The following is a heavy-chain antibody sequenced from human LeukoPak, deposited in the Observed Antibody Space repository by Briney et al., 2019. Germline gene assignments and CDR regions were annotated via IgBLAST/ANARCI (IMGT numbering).Heavy chain of an antibody. Sequence: GGSLRLSCAASGFTFSSYAMSWVRQAPGKGLEWVSAISGSGGSTYYADSVKGRFTISRDNSKNTLYLQMNSLRAEDTAVYYCANTYDSGSGYYYGDYWGQGTLVTVSS. J-gene: IGHJ4*02. D-gene: IGHD3-22*01. CDR3: ANTYDSGSGYYYGDY. CDR2: ISGSGGST. CDR1: GFTFSSYA. V-gene: IGHV3-23*01.